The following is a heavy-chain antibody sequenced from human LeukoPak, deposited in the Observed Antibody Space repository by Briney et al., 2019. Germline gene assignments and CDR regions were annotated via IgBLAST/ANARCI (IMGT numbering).Heavy chain of an antibody. V-gene: IGHV3-30*18. CDR1: GFTFSSYG. J-gene: IGHJ4*02. D-gene: IGHD1-26*01. CDR3: AKDRSGSYLLGY. CDR2: ISYDGSNK. Sequence: GGSLRLSCAASGFTFSSYGMHWVRQAPGEGLEWVAVISYDGSNKYYADSVKGRFTISRDNSKNTLYLQMNSLRAEDTAVYYCAKDRSGSYLLGYWGQGTLVTVSS.